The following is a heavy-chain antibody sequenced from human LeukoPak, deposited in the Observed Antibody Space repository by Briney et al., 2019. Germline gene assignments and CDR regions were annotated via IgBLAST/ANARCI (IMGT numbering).Heavy chain of an antibody. CDR2: ISPYSGKTNYVQSA. V-gene: IGHV1-18*01. CDR3: ARDSYDYGDSKYFDY. J-gene: IGHJ4*02. D-gene: IGHD4-17*01. Sequence: ASVKVSCKASGYTFSNYGISWVRQAPGQGLEWMGWISPYSGKTNYVQSANYAQKLQGRVTMTTDTSTATAYLELRSLRPDDTAIYFCARDSYDYGDSKYFDYWGQGTLVTVSS. CDR1: GYTFSNYG.